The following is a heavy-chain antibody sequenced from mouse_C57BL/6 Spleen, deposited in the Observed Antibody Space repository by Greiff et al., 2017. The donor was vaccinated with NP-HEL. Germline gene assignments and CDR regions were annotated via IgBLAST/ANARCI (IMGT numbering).Heavy chain of an antibody. D-gene: IGHD1-1*01. CDR1: GFTFSDYY. CDR2: INYDGSST. Sequence: EVKLMESEGGLVQPGSSMKLSCTASGFTFSDYYMAWVRQVPEKGLEWVANINYDGSSTYYLDSLKSRFIISRDNAKNILYLQMSSLKSEDTATYYCARDSAYYYGSSSDWYFDVWGTGITVTVSS. J-gene: IGHJ1*03. CDR3: ARDSAYYYGSSSDWYFDV. V-gene: IGHV5-16*01.